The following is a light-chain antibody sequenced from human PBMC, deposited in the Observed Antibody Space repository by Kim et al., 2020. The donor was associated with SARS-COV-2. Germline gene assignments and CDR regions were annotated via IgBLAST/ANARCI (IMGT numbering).Light chain of an antibody. CDR3: LQDYSYPRT. CDR2: GAS. CDR1: QDIRND. J-gene: IGKJ1*01. Sequence: ASVADRVTITCRASQDIRNDLGWYQHKSGQAPKVLIYGASTLQSGVPSRFSGSGSGTDFTLTISSLQPEDFATYYCLQDYSYPRTFGQGTKVDIK. V-gene: IGKV1-6*01.